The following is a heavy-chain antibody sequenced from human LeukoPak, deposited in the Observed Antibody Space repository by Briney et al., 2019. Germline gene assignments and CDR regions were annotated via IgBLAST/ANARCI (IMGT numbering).Heavy chain of an antibody. V-gene: IGHV4-34*01. CDR2: INHSGST. CDR3: AVGNCSSTSCFDY. Sequence: SETLSLTCTVSGGSISSYYWSWIRQPPGKGLEWIGEINHSGSTNYNPSLKSRVTISVDTSKNQFSLKLSSVTAADTAVYYCAVGNCSSTSCFDYWGQGTLVTVSS. CDR1: GGSISSYY. J-gene: IGHJ4*02. D-gene: IGHD2-2*01.